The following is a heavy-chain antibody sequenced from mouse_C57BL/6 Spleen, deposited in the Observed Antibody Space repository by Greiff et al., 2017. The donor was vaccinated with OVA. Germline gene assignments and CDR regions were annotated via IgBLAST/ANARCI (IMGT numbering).Heavy chain of an antibody. J-gene: IGHJ2*01. V-gene: IGHV5-17*01. Sequence: DVMLVESGGGLVKPGGSLKLSCAASGFTFSDYGMHWVRQAPEKGLEWVAYISSGSSTIYYADTVKGRFTISRDNAKNNLFLQMTSLRSEDTAMYYCAKQTRNWAFDYWGQGTTLTVSS. D-gene: IGHD4-1*01. CDR2: ISSGSSTI. CDR3: AKQTRNWAFDY. CDR1: GFTFSDYG.